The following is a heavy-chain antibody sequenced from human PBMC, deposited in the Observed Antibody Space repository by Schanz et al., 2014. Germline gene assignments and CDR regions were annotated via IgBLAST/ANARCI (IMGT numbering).Heavy chain of an antibody. CDR1: GFTFRSYA. J-gene: IGHJ3*02. CDR3: ARRKHAFDI. CDR2: IDTGDRT. V-gene: IGHV3-66*01. Sequence: EVQLVESGGGLVQPGKSLRLSCAASGFTFRSYAVHWVRQTPGKELEWVSVIDTGDRTNYADSVKGRFTISRDKSKNTLYLQMNSLRVEDTAVYYCARRKHAFDIWGQGTMVTVSS.